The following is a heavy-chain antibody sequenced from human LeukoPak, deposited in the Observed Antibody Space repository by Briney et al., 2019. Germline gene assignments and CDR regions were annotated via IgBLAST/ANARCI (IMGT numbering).Heavy chain of an antibody. CDR1: GYTFTGYY. Sequence: ASVKVSCKASGYTFTGYYMHWVRQAPGQGLEWMGWINPNSGGTNYAQKFQGRVTMTRDTSISTAYMELSRLRSDDTAVYYCARDRLIKGIPDYWGQGTQVTVSS. V-gene: IGHV1-2*02. CDR3: ARDRLIKGIPDY. D-gene: IGHD3-10*01. J-gene: IGHJ4*02. CDR2: INPNSGGT.